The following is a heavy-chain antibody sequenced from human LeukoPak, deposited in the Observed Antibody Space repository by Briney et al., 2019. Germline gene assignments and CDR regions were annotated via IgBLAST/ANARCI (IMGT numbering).Heavy chain of an antibody. J-gene: IGHJ4*02. D-gene: IGHD5-12*01. Sequence: PGGSLRLSCAASGFTFSTSWMSWVRHVPGKGLEWVANIKKDGSESYYVDSVKGRFTISRDNAKNSLYLQMNSLRAEDTAMYYCARGRYRGTTYYFDYWGQGTLVTVSS. CDR2: IKKDGSES. CDR3: ARGRYRGTTYYFDY. CDR1: GFTFSTSW. V-gene: IGHV3-7*03.